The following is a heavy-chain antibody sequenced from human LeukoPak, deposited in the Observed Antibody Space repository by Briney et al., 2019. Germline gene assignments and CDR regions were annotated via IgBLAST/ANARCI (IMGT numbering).Heavy chain of an antibody. CDR1: GFTFDDYA. J-gene: IGHJ4*02. CDR3: AKDITASPVGATFGV. V-gene: IGHV3-9*01. CDR2: ISWNSGSI. Sequence: PGRSLRLSCAASGFTFDDYAMHWVRHAPGKGLEWVSGISWNSGSIGYADSVKGRFTISRDNAKNSLYLQMNSLRAEDTALYYCAKDITASPVGATFGVWGQGTLVTVSS. D-gene: IGHD1-26*01.